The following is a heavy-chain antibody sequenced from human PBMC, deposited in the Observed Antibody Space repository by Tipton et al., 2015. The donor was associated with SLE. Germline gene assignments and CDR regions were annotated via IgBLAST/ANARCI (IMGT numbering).Heavy chain of an antibody. J-gene: IGHJ6*02. CDR1: GLTFSSYA. D-gene: IGHD1-7*01. CDR2: VNTNGGST. CDR3: ARLELGLGARPSYYSAMDV. Sequence: SLRLSCVGSGLTFSSYAMHWVRQAPGKGLEYVSTVNTNGGSTYYADSVKGRFTISRDNSKNTLYLLMNSLRAEDTAVYYCARLELGLGARPSYYSAMDVWGQGTTLTVSS. V-gene: IGHV3-64*04.